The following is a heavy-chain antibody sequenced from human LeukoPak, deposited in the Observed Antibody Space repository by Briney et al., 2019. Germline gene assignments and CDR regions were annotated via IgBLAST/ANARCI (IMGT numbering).Heavy chain of an antibody. CDR1: GFTFSDYY. J-gene: IGHJ4*02. V-gene: IGHV3-11*06. D-gene: IGHD3-10*01. Sequence: GGALRLSCAASGFTFSDYYMSWIRQAPGKGLEWVSYISSSSSYTNYADSVKGRFTISRDNAKNSLYLQMNSLRAEDTAVYYCARPSYGSGSGDYWGQGTLVTVSS. CDR2: ISSSSSYT. CDR3: ARPSYGSGSGDY.